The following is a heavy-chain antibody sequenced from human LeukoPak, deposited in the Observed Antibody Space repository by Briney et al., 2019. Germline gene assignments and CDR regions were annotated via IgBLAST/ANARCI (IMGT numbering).Heavy chain of an antibody. J-gene: IGHJ6*02. V-gene: IGHV3-74*01. CDR1: GFTFSTYW. D-gene: IGHD3-22*01. CDR3: ARNPDRNYYDYYGMDL. Sequence: PGGSLRLSCAASGFTFSTYWMHWVRQAPGKGLVWVSRINSDGSSTSYADSVKGRFTISRDNAKNTLYLQMNSLRAEDTAVYYCARNPDRNYYDYYGMDLWGQGATVTVSS. CDR2: INSDGSST.